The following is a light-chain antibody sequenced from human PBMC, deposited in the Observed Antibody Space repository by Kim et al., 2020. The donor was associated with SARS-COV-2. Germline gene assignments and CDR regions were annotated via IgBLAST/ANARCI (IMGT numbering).Light chain of an antibody. J-gene: IGKJ1*01. CDR2: DVS. Sequence: DIHLTQSPSSLSASVGDRVTITCRTSQNIVTYLNWYQQRPGKAPKLLISDVSNLQSGVPSRFSGSGSRTDFTLTISSLQPEDLATYFCQHYYGFPPTFGQGTKVDIK. CDR3: QHYYGFPPT. CDR1: QNIVTY. V-gene: IGKV1-39*01.